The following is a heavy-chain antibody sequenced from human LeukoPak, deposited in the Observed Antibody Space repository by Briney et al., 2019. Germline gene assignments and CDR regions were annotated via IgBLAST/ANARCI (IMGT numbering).Heavy chain of an antibody. Sequence: SETLSLTCAVYGGSFSGHYWSWIRQPPGKGLEWIGEINHSGSTDYNPSLKSRVTISVDTSKNQFSLKLSSVTAADTAVYYCARHLYYYDSSGYYYYPPLPRSGVGYWGQGTLVTVSS. CDR2: INHSGST. CDR1: GGSFSGHY. J-gene: IGHJ4*02. CDR3: ARHLYYYDSSGYYYYPPLPRSGVGY. V-gene: IGHV4-34*01. D-gene: IGHD3-22*01.